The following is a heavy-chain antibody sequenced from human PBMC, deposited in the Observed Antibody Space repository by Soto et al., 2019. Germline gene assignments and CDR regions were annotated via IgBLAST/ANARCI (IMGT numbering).Heavy chain of an antibody. CDR2: MNPYNGNT. D-gene: IGHD3-22*01. J-gene: IGHJ6*02. CDR1: GYTFTSYD. V-gene: IGHV1-8*01. CDR3: ARFWPYDSSGSPVSYGMDV. Sequence: ASVKVSCKASGYTFTSYDINWVRQATGQGLEWMGWMNPYNGNTGYAQKFQGRVTMTTDTSMSTAYMELRSLRSDDTAVYYCARFWPYDSSGSPVSYGMDVWGQGTTVTVS.